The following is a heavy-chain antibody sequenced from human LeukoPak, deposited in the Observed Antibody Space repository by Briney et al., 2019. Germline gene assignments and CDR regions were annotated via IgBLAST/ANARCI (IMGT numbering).Heavy chain of an antibody. CDR1: GGSISSYY. CDR2: IDYSGST. CDR3: AREGPVLLWFGEEKYYFDY. D-gene: IGHD3-10*01. Sequence: SETLSLTCTVSGGSISSYYWSWIRQPPGKGLEWIGYIDYSGSTNYNPSLKSRVTISVDTSKNQFSLKLSSVTAADTAVYYCAREGPVLLWFGEEKYYFDYWGQGTLVTVSS. J-gene: IGHJ4*02. V-gene: IGHV4-59*12.